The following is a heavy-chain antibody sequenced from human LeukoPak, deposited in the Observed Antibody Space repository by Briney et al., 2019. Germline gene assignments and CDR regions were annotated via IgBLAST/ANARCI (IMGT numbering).Heavy chain of an antibody. Sequence: GGSLRLSCAGSGFTFSNSWMHWVRQAPGKGLVWVSRINSDGSSTNYADSVKGRFTISRDNAKNTLFLQVNSLRAEDSAVYYCSGGGSITVAGYWGQGTLVTVSS. J-gene: IGHJ4*02. V-gene: IGHV3-74*01. CDR3: SGGGSITVAGY. CDR2: INSDGSST. CDR1: GFTFSNSW. D-gene: IGHD3-10*01.